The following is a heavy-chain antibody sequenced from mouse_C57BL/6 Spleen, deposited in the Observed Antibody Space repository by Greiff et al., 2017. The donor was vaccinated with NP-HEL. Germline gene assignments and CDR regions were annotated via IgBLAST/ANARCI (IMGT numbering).Heavy chain of an antibody. V-gene: IGHV5-4*01. D-gene: IGHD4-1*01. CDR3: ARELTGTYYFDY. CDR2: ISDGGSYT. Sequence: EVMLVESGGGLVKPGGSLKLSCAASGFTFSSYALSWVRQTPEKRLEWVATISDGGSYTYYPDNVKGRFPIARTNAKNNQYLQRSHLKYEDTAMYYCARELTGTYYFDYWGQGTTLTVSS. CDR1: GFTFSSYA. J-gene: IGHJ2*01.